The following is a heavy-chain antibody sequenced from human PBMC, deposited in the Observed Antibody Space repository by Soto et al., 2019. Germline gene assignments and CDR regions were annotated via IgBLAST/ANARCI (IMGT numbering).Heavy chain of an antibody. D-gene: IGHD4-17*01. V-gene: IGHV3-74*03. Sequence: GGSLRLSCGASGFYFSNYWMHWVRQAPGKGLVWVSRINGDGSDIKYADSVKGRFTISRDNAKNTVYLQMNSLRADDTAVYYCARDQTTGDWFDAWGQGALVTVSS. CDR3: ARDQTTGDWFDA. CDR2: INGDGSDI. J-gene: IGHJ5*02. CDR1: GFYFSNYW.